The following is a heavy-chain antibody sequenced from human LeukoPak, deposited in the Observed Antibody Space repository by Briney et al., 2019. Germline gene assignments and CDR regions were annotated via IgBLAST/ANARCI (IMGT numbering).Heavy chain of an antibody. D-gene: IGHD3-9*01. CDR2: INHSGST. V-gene: IGHV4-34*01. J-gene: IGHJ4*02. CDR3: ARRSTYYDILTGYYMERYFDY. CDR1: GGSFSGYY. Sequence: PSETLSLTCAVSGGSFSGYYWSWIRQPPGKGLEWIGEINHSGSTNYNPSLKSRVTISVDTSKNQFSLKLSSVTAADMAVYYCARRSTYYDILTGYYMERYFDYWGQGTLVTVSS.